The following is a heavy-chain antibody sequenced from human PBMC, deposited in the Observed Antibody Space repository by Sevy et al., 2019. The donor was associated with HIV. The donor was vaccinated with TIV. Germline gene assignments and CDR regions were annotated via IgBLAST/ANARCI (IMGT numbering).Heavy chain of an antibody. Sequence: SETLSLTCTVSGGSISSGGYYWSWIRQHPGKGLEWIGYIYYSGSTYYNPSLKSRVTISVDTSKNQFSLKLSSVTAADTAVYYCARVSSLIVVVPAAIEDYYYMDVWGKGTTVTVSS. CDR1: GGSISSGGYY. CDR3: ARVSSLIVVVPAAIEDYYYMDV. J-gene: IGHJ6*03. V-gene: IGHV4-31*03. CDR2: IYYSGST. D-gene: IGHD2-2*01.